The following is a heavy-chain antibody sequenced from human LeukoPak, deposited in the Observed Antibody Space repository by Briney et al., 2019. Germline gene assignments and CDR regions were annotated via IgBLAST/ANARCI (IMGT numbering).Heavy chain of an antibody. CDR1: GGSFSGYY. V-gene: IGHV4-34*01. J-gene: IGHJ5*02. D-gene: IGHD3-22*01. Sequence: SETLSLTCAVYGGSFSGYYWSWIRQPPGKGLEWIGEINHSGSTNYNPSLKSRVTISVDTSKNQFSLKLSSVTAADTAVYYCARGHGSSGYYDWFDPWGQGTLVTVSS. CDR3: ARGHGSSGYYDWFDP. CDR2: INHSGST.